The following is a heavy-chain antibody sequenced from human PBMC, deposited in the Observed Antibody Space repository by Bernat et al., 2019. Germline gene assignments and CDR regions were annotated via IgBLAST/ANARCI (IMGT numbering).Heavy chain of an antibody. CDR1: GFTFSNYA. V-gene: IGHV3-64D*06. CDR3: VRDGRAVAGTRPHPSPPTDY. CDR2: ISHNGGST. Sequence: EVQLVESGGGLVQPGGSLRLSCSASGFTFSNYAMHWVRQAPRKGLESFSAISHNGGSTFYADSVKGRFTISRDNSNNTLYLQMSSLRIEDSAMYYCVRDGRAVAGTRPHPSPPTDYWGQGTLVTVSS. D-gene: IGHD6-19*01. J-gene: IGHJ4*02.